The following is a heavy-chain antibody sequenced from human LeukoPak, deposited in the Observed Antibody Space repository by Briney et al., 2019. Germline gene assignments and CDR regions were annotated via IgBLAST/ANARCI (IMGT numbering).Heavy chain of an antibody. J-gene: IGHJ4*02. CDR2: IYYSGST. Sequence: AETLSLTCTVSGGSMSGYYWSWIRQPPGKGLEWLGYIYYSGSTNYNPSLKSRVTISVDTSKNQFSLKLNSVTAADTAVYYCARGVLLVAATPLNLLDYWGQGTVQSVSS. CDR3: ARGVLLVAATPLNLLDY. CDR1: GGSMSGYY. V-gene: IGHV4-59*01. D-gene: IGHD2-15*01.